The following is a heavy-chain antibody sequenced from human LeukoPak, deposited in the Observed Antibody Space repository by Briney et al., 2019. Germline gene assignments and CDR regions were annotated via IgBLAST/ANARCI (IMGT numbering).Heavy chain of an antibody. D-gene: IGHD6-13*01. J-gene: IGHJ4*02. CDR3: ARSHTPGIAAAGTGY. V-gene: IGHV3-11*04. Sequence: GGSLRLSCAAPGFTFSDYYMTWIRQAPGKGLEWISYLSNSGSAVYYADSVKGRFTISRDNAKNSLYLQMNSLRAEDTAAYYCARSHTPGIAAAGTGYWGQGALVTVSS. CDR1: GFTFSDYY. CDR2: LSNSGSAV.